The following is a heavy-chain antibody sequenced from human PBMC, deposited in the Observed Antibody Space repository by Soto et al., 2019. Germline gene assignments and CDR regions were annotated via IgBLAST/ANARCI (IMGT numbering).Heavy chain of an antibody. CDR1: GFTVSSNY. Sequence: GGSLRLSCAASGFTVSSNYMSWVRQAPGKGLEWVSVIYSGGSTYYADSVKGRFTISRDNSKNTLYLQMNSLRAEDTAVYYCARSPYSSSWKYLDYWGQGSLVTGSS. D-gene: IGHD6-13*01. CDR3: ARSPYSSSWKYLDY. J-gene: IGHJ4*02. CDR2: IYSGGST. V-gene: IGHV3-53*01.